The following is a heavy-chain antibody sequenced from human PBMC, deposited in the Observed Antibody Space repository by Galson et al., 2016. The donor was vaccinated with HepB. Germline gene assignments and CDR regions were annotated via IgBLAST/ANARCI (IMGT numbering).Heavy chain of an antibody. CDR2: ISCDGNNE. Sequence: SLRLSCAASGFTFSNYGMNWVRQAPGKGLEWVAVISCDGNNEYYADSVRGRFTISRDNSKNTLYLQMKRLREEDTAVYYCAKVIARHCRLFSFYHWGQCANARYNAKNTQYLERGSLRAEDSAWYYVAKGVGPHWAVIAFDHWGQGTLVTVSS. CDR3: AKVIARHCRLFSFYHWGQCANARYNAKNTQYLERGSLRAEDSAWYYVAKGVGPHWAVIAFDH. D-gene: IGHD2-21*01. V-gene: IGHV3-30*18. J-gene: IGHJ4*02. CDR1: GFTFSNYG.